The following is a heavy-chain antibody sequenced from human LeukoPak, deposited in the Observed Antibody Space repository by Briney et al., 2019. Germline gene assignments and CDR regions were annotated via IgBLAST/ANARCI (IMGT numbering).Heavy chain of an antibody. J-gene: IGHJ4*02. CDR3: ARGYYYDSSGYYSDFDY. D-gene: IGHD3-22*01. Sequence: PGGSLRLSCAASGFTFSSYSMNWVRQAPGKGLEWVSSISSSSSYIYYADSVKGRFTISRDNAKNSLYLQMNSLRAEDTAVYYCARGYYYDSSGYYSDFDYWGQGTLVTVSS. CDR2: ISSSSSYI. V-gene: IGHV3-21*01. CDR1: GFTFSSYS.